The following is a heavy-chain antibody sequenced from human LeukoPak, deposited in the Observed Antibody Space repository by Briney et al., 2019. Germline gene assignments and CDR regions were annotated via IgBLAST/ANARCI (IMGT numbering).Heavy chain of an antibody. CDR2: ISSSKSYI. V-gene: IGHV3-21*01. CDR3: ARDHCSSTSCFPSGTNYFDS. Sequence: PGGSLRLSCAASGFTFSSYTMNWVRRAPGKGLEWVSSISSSKSYIYNADSVKGRFTISRDNAKNSLFLQMNSLRAEDTAVYYCARDHCSSTSCFPSGTNYFDSWGQGTPVTVSS. J-gene: IGHJ4*02. CDR1: GFTFSSYT. D-gene: IGHD2-2*01.